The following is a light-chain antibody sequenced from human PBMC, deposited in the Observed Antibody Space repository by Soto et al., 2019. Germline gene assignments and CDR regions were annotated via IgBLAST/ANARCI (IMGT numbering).Light chain of an antibody. CDR2: DND. J-gene: IGLJ3*02. Sequence: QSVLTQPPSVSAAPGQKVTISCSGSSSNIGNNYVSWYQQLPGTAPKLLIYDNDRRPSGVPDRFSGSKSATSATLGITGLQTGDEADYYCGTWDSSLSAWVIGGGTKLTVL. V-gene: IGLV1-51*01. CDR1: SSNIGNNY. CDR3: GTWDSSLSAWV.